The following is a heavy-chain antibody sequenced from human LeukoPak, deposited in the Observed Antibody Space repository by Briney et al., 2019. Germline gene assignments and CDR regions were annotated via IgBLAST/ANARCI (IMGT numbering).Heavy chain of an antibody. V-gene: IGHV3-66*01. Sequence: PGGSLRLSCAASGFTFSNTNMNWVRQAPGKGLEWVSVIYSDGTISYADSVKGRFTISRDNSENTLYLQMNSLRVEDTAVYYCAREVGGGASGQWGQGTLVTVSS. CDR1: GFTFSNTN. CDR3: AREVGGGASGQ. D-gene: IGHD3-16*01. CDR2: IYSDGTI. J-gene: IGHJ4*02.